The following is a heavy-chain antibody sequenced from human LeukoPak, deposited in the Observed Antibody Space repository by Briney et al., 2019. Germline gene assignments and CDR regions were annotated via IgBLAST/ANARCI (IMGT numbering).Heavy chain of an antibody. CDR2: ISSSSSTI. CDR1: GFTFSSYG. J-gene: IGHJ4*02. Sequence: GGSLRLSCAASGFTFSSYGMNWVRQAPGKGLEWVSYISSSSSTIYYADSVKGRFTISRDNAKNSLYLQMNSLRAEDTAVYYCARVRYFDWLLYSFDYWGQGTLVTVSS. CDR3: ARVRYFDWLLYSFDY. D-gene: IGHD3-9*01. V-gene: IGHV3-48*01.